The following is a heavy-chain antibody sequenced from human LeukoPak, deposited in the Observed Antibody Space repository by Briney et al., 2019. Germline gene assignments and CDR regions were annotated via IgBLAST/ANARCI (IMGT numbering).Heavy chain of an antibody. Sequence: KPSETLSLTCAVYGGSFSGYYWSWIRQPPGKGLEWIGEINHSGSTNYNPSLKSRVTISVDTSKNQFSLKLSSVTAADTAVYYCARHGGKYYGLFDPWGQGTLVTVSS. CDR2: INHSGST. J-gene: IGHJ5*02. CDR3: ARHGGKYYGLFDP. CDR1: GGSFSGYY. D-gene: IGHD3-10*01. V-gene: IGHV4-34*01.